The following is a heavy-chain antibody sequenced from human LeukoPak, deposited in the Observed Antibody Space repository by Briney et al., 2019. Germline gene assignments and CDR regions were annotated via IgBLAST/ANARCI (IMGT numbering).Heavy chain of an antibody. CDR1: GGSISSGDYY. D-gene: IGHD3-16*01. CDR2: IYYSGST. CDR3: ARSDYDYVWGSYHYFDY. J-gene: IGHJ4*02. V-gene: IGHV4-30-4*01. Sequence: SQTLSLTCTVSGGSISSGDYYWSWIRQPPGKGLEWLGYIYYSGSTYYNPSLKSRVTISVDTSKNQFSLKLSSVTAADTAVYYCARSDYDYVWGSYHYFDYWGQGTLVTVSS.